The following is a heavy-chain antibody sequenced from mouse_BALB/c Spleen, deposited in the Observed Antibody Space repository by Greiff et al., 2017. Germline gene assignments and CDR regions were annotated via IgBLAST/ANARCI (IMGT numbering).Heavy chain of an antibody. J-gene: IGHJ3*01. Sequence: EVQLQQSGAELVKPGASVKLSCTASGFNIKDTYMHWVKQRPEQGLEWIGRIDPANGNTKYDPKFQGKATITADTSSNTAYLQLSSLTSEDTAVYYCASMVTTSAWFAYWGQGTLVTVSA. CDR2: IDPANGNT. CDR1: GFNIKDTY. V-gene: IGHV14-3*02. CDR3: ASMVTTSAWFAY. D-gene: IGHD2-1*01.